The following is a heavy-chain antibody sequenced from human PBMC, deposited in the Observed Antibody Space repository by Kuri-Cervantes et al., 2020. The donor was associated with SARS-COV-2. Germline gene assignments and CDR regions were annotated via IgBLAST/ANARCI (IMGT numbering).Heavy chain of an antibody. V-gene: IGHV3-30-3*01. D-gene: IGHD3-22*01. CDR3: ARELGHDSTSSL. Sequence: GESLKISCAASGFTFSSYAMHWVRQAPGKGLEWVAVISYDGSNKYYADSVKGRFTISRDNSKNTLYLQMNSLRAEDTAVYYCARELGHDSTSSLWGRGTLVTVSS. CDR2: ISYDGSNK. CDR1: GFTFSSYA. J-gene: IGHJ2*01.